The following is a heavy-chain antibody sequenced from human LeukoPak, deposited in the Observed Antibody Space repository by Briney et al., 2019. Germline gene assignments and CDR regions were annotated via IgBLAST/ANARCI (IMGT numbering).Heavy chain of an antibody. Sequence: ASVKVSCKASGYTFTGYYMHWVRQAPGQGLEWMGWINPNSGGTNYAQKFQGRVTMTRDTSISTAYMELSRLRSDDTAVYYCARVPLSGYYDSSGYMSYWGQGTLVTVSS. CDR2: INPNSGGT. D-gene: IGHD3-22*01. CDR1: GYTFTGYY. J-gene: IGHJ4*02. CDR3: ARVPLSGYYDSSGYMSY. V-gene: IGHV1-2*02.